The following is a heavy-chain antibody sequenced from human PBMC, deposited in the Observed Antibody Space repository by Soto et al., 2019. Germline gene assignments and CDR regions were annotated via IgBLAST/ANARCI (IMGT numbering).Heavy chain of an antibody. Sequence: QLQLQESGPGLVKPSETLSLTCTVSGGSISSSFYYWGWIRQPPGKGLEWIGSIYHSGSTYHNPSRESRVTISVDTSKNQFSLKLSSVTAADTAVYYCARHAYDSSGYWGGRFDYWGQGTLVTVSS. CDR1: GGSISSSFYY. CDR2: IYHSGST. J-gene: IGHJ4*02. D-gene: IGHD3-22*01. V-gene: IGHV4-39*01. CDR3: ARHAYDSSGYWGGRFDY.